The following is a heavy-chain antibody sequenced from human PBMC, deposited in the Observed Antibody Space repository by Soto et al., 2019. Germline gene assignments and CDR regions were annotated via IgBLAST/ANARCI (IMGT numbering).Heavy chain of an antibody. J-gene: IGHJ4*02. CDR1: SGSISSPNW. CDR3: AGRGAVTGSFDE. V-gene: IGHV4-4*02. Sequence: PSETLSLTCAVSSGSISSPNWWTWVRQPPGKGLEWIGEIYHSGTSNYNPSLKSRVTISVDKSKNQFSLNLTSVTAADTAVYYCAGRGAVTGSFDEWGRGTLVTVSS. CDR2: IYHSGTS. D-gene: IGHD6-19*01.